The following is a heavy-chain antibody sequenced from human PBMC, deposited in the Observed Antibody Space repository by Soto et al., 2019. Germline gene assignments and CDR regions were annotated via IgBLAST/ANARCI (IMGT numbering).Heavy chain of an antibody. CDR2: IYYSGST. Sequence: PSETLSLTCTVSVGSISSYYWSWIRQPPGKGLEWIGYIYYSGSTNYNPSLKSRVTISVDTSKNQFSLKLSSVTAADTAVYYCAREIERLLGYWGQGTLVTVSS. CDR3: AREIERLLGY. CDR1: VGSISSYY. D-gene: IGHD3-3*01. V-gene: IGHV4-59*01. J-gene: IGHJ4*02.